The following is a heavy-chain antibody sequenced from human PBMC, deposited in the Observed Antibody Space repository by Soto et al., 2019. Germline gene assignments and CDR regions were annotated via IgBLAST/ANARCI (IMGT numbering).Heavy chain of an antibody. CDR1: GGSISSYY. CDR3: ARCRSYCYDSSGYYRSDAFDI. CDR2: IYYSGST. J-gene: IGHJ3*02. V-gene: IGHV4-59*01. D-gene: IGHD3-22*01. Sequence: SETLSLTCTVSGGSISSYYWSWIRQPPGKGLEWIGYIYYSGSTNYNPSLKSRITISVDTSKNQFSLKLSSVTAADTAVYYCARCRSYCYDSSGYYRSDAFDIWGQGTMVTVS.